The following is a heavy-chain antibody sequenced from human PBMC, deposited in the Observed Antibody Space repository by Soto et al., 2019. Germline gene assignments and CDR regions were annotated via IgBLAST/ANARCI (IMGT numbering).Heavy chain of an antibody. CDR1: GGSIRSGHW. CDR2: ISLNGDI. V-gene: IGHV4-4*02. J-gene: IGHJ6*02. Sequence: QVQLQESGPGLVESSGTLSLTCAVYGGSIRSGHWWTWVRQSPGKGLEWIGEISLNGDINYSPSLQSRVTVSIDRSRNHLSLRLTFVPAADTAVYNRATREMGTGGPVWGPGPMVAVSS. D-gene: IGHD2-8*02. CDR3: ATREMGTGGPV.